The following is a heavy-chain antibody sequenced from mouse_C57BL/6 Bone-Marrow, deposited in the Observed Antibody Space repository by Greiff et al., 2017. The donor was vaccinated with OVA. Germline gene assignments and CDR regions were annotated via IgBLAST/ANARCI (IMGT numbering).Heavy chain of an antibody. Sequence: VQLMESGGGLVKPGGSLKLSCAASGFTFSSYAMSWVRQTPEKRLEWVATISDGGSYTYYPDNVKGRFTISRDNAKNNLYLQMSHLKSEDTAMYYCARDPEYYFDYWGQGTTLTVSS. CDR1: GFTFSSYA. V-gene: IGHV5-4*01. J-gene: IGHJ2*01. CDR3: ARDPEYYFDY. CDR2: ISDGGSYT.